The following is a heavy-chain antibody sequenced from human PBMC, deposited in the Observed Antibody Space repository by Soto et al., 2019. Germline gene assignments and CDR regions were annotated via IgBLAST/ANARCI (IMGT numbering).Heavy chain of an antibody. Sequence: AASVKVSCKASGYTFTSYAMHWVRQAPGQRLEWMGWINAGNGNTKYSQKFQGRVTITRDTSASTAYMELSSLRSEDTAVYYCAREDSSGYYPYFDYWGQGTLVTVSS. V-gene: IGHV1-3*01. CDR2: INAGNGNT. J-gene: IGHJ4*02. CDR3: AREDSSGYYPYFDY. D-gene: IGHD3-22*01. CDR1: GYTFTSYA.